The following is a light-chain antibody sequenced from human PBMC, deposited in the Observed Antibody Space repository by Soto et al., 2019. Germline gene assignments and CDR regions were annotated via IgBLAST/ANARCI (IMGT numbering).Light chain of an antibody. CDR3: QQYGNSPFT. CDR1: QSVSSNN. J-gene: IGKJ3*01. Sequence: EIVLTQSPGTLSLSPGERATLSCRASQSVSSNNLAWYQQKPGQAPRLLIYGASRRATGIPDRFSGSGSGKDFTLTITRLEPEDFAVYYCQQYGNSPFTFGPGTKVDIK. CDR2: GAS. V-gene: IGKV3-20*01.